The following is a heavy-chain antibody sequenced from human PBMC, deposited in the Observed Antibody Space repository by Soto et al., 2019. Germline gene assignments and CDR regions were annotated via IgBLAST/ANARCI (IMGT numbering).Heavy chain of an antibody. D-gene: IGHD4-17*01. CDR3: AADYYAPYGDSDAFDI. CDR1: GFTFTSSA. Sequence: ASVKVSCKASGFTFTSSAMQWVRQARGQRLEWIGWIVVGSGNTNYAQKFQERVTITRDMSTSTAYMELSSLRSEDTAVYYCAADYYAPYGDSDAFDIWGQGTMVTVSS. V-gene: IGHV1-58*02. CDR2: IVVGSGNT. J-gene: IGHJ3*02.